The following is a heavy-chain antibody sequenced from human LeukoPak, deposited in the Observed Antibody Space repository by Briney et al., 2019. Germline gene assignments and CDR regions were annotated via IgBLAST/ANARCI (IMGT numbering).Heavy chain of an antibody. Sequence: GGSLRLSCAASGFTFSSYSMNWVRQAPGEGLEWVSSISSSSSYIYYADSVKGRFTISRDNAKNSLYLQMNSLRAEDTAVYYCARDAEVGATSDYWGQGTLVTVSS. CDR3: ARDAEVGATSDY. CDR2: ISSSSSYI. J-gene: IGHJ4*02. D-gene: IGHD1-26*01. V-gene: IGHV3-21*01. CDR1: GFTFSSYS.